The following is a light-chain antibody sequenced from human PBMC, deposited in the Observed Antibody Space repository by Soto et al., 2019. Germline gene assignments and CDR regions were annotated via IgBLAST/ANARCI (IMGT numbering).Light chain of an antibody. CDR1: QSVSSSY. CDR3: QQYGSS. CDR2: GAS. J-gene: IGKJ1*01. V-gene: IGKV3-20*01. Sequence: EIVLTQSPGTLSLSPGERATLSCRASQSVSSSYLAWYQQKPGQAPRLLIYGASSRATGIPGRFSGSGSGTDFTLTISRLEPEEFAVYYCQQYGSSFGQGTKVEIK.